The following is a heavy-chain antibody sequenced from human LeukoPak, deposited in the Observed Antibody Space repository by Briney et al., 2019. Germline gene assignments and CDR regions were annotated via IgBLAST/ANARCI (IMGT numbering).Heavy chain of an antibody. V-gene: IGHV3-48*01. CDR2: ISTGSTTM. D-gene: IGHD6-6*01. J-gene: IGHJ3*02. CDR3: AREYSSSSGRAFDI. Sequence: GGSLRLSCAASGFTFNSYNMNWVRQAPGKGLEWVSFISTGSTTMYYADSVKGRSTISRDNAKNSLYLQMNSLRAEDTAVYYCAREYSSSSGRAFDIWGQGIMVTVSS. CDR1: GFTFNSYN.